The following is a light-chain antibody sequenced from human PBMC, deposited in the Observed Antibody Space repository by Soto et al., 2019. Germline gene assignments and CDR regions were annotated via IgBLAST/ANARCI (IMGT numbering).Light chain of an antibody. V-gene: IGKV2-28*01. CDR1: QTLLHSNGYNY. Sequence: DIVMTQSPLSLPVTPPEPAPISCRSSQTLLHSNGYNYLDWYQQKPGQSPQLLIYLGSTRASGVPDRLSGSGSGTDFTLKISRVEAEDAAVYYCMQALQTPITFGQGTRLEIK. CDR2: LGS. CDR3: MQALQTPIT. J-gene: IGKJ5*01.